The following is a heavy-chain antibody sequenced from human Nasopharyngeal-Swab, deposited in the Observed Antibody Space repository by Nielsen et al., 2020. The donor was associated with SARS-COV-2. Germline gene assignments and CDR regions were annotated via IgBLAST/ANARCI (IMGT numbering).Heavy chain of an antibody. CDR2: IWYDGSNE. Sequence: VCQAPGKGLEWVALIWYDGSNEFYADSVKGRFTISRDNSKNILFLQMNSLRAEDTAVYFCARDSATGIAGATGIDFWGQGILVTVSS. D-gene: IGHD1-26*01. CDR3: ARDSATGIAGATGIDF. J-gene: IGHJ4*02. V-gene: IGHV3-33*01.